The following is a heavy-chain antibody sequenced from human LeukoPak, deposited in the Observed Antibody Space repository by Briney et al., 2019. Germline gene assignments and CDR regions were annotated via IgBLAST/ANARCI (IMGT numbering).Heavy chain of an antibody. CDR1: GGSISSGGYY. J-gene: IGHJ5*02. D-gene: IGHD1-7*01. Sequence: SQTLSLTCTVSGGSISSGGYYWSWIRQHPGKGLAWIGYIYYSGSTNYNPSLKSRVTISVDTSKNQFSLKLSSVTAADTAVYYCARHAGTAGWFDLWGQGTLVTVSS. V-gene: IGHV4-61*08. CDR3: ARHAGTAGWFDL. CDR2: IYYSGST.